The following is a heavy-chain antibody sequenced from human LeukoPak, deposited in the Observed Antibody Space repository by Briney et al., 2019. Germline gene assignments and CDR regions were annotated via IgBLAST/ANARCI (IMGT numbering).Heavy chain of an antibody. CDR1: GGSLSSSSYY. CDR3: ARGPGAAAGIPGRRSGLDP. Sequence: TSETLSLTCTVSGGSLSSSSYYCGWLRQPPGKGLEWIGSIYYSGSTNYKPSLKSRVTISVDTSKNQFSLKLSSVTAADTAVYYCARGPGAAAGIPGRRSGLDPWGEGTLVTVSS. D-gene: IGHD6-13*01. V-gene: IGHV4-39*07. CDR2: IYYSGST. J-gene: IGHJ5*02.